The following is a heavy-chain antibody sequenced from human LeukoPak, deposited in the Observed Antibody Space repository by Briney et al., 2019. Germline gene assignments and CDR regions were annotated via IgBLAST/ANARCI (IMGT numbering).Heavy chain of an antibody. CDR3: ARADSTSNWFDP. D-gene: IGHD5/OR15-5a*01. CDR2: IIPIFGTA. CDR1: GGTFSSSA. V-gene: IGHV1-69*01. Sequence: GASVTVSCKASGGTFSSSAISWVRQAPGQGLEWMGGIIPIFGTANYAQKFQGRVTITADESTSTAYRELSSLRSEDTAVYYCARADSTSNWFDPWGQGTLVTVSS. J-gene: IGHJ5*02.